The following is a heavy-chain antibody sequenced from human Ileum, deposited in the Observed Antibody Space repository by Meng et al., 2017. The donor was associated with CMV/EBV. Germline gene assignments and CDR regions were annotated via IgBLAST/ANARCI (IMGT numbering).Heavy chain of an antibody. CDR3: ARDPGLRFWAVPKGAFDI. J-gene: IGHJ3*02. Sequence: GSLRLSCTVSGGAIGSFYWTWIRQTPEKGLEWIGYISNSGTTNYNPSLKSRLTMSVDASQNQFSLNLSSVTAADTAVYYCARDPGLRFWAVPKGAFDIWGQGTMVTVSS. CDR2: ISNSGTT. CDR1: GGAIGSFY. D-gene: IGHD3-3*01. V-gene: IGHV4-59*01.